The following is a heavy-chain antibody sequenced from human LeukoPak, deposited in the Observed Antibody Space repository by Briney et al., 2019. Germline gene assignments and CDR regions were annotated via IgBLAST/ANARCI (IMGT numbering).Heavy chain of an antibody. D-gene: IGHD6-19*01. CDR3: ARDLAVAGTNYFDF. CDR1: GGSIRSLNYY. Sequence: PSETLSLTCTVSGGSIRSLNYYWGWIPQPQGKGRGWFGEVFHSGSTNYNPSLKSRVTISIDKSKNQFSLEVTSVTAADTAIYYCARDLAVAGTNYFDFRGQGVLVTVSS. V-gene: IGHV4-39*07. CDR2: VFHSGST. J-gene: IGHJ4*02.